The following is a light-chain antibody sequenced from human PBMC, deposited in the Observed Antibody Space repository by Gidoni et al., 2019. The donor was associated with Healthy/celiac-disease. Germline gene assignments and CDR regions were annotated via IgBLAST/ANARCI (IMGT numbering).Light chain of an antibody. J-gene: IGKJ3*01. Sequence: EIVLTQSPGTLSLSPGERATLSCRDSQSVSSSYLVWYQQKPGQAPRLLISGASSRATGIPDRFSGSGSGTDFTLTSSRLEPEDFAVYYCQQYGSSPPRFTFGPGTKVDIK. CDR3: QQYGSSPPRFT. CDR1: QSVSSSY. CDR2: GAS. V-gene: IGKV3-20*01.